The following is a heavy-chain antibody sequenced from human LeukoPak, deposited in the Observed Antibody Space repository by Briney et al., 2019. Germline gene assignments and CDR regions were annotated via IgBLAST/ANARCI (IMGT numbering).Heavy chain of an antibody. CDR2: MNPNSGNT. J-gene: IGHJ4*02. V-gene: IGHV1-8*01. CDR3: ARYMTTVTTHDY. CDR1: GYIFSNYD. Sequence: GASVKVSCKASGYIFSNYDLNWVRQAPGQGLEWMGWMNPNSGNTGYAQKFQGRVTITRNTSIRTAYMELRSLRSDDTAVYYCARYMTTVTTHDYWGQGTLVTVSS. D-gene: IGHD4-17*01.